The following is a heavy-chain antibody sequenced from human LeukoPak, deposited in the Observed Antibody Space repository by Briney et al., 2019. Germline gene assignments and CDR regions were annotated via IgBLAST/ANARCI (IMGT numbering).Heavy chain of an antibody. CDR2: IYTSGST. J-gene: IGHJ4*02. D-gene: IGHD3-10*01. V-gene: IGHV4-4*07. CDR1: GGSISSYY. CDR3: ARLVWFGELILDY. Sequence: SETLSLTCTVSGGSISSYYWNWIRQPAGEGLEWIGRIYTSGSTNYNPSLKSRVTMSVDTSKNQFSLKLSSVTAADTAVYYCARLVWFGELILDYWGQGTLVTVSS.